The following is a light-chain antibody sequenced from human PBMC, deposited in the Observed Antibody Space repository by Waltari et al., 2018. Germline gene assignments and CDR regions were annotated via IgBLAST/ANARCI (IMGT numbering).Light chain of an antibody. V-gene: IGKV1-5*03. Sequence: DIQMTQSPSTLSASVGARVTITCRASQSISTWLAWYQQKPGKAPKLLIYKASSLESGVPSRFSGSGSGTEFTLTISSLQPDDFATYHCQHYDGYPWTFGQGTKVEIK. J-gene: IGKJ1*01. CDR2: KAS. CDR3: QHYDGYPWT. CDR1: QSISTW.